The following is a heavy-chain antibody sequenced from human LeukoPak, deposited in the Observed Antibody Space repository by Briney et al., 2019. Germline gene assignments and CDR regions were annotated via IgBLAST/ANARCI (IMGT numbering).Heavy chain of an antibody. V-gene: IGHV1-2*02. D-gene: IGHD3-10*01. Sequence: GGSVQVSCKASGYTFTGYYMHWVRQAPGQGVEWMGWINPNSGGTNYAQKFQGRVTMTRDTSISTAYMELSRLRSDDTAVYYCARGDYGSGNWFDPWGQGTLVTVSS. CDR3: ARGDYGSGNWFDP. CDR1: GYTFTGYY. J-gene: IGHJ5*02. CDR2: INPNSGGT.